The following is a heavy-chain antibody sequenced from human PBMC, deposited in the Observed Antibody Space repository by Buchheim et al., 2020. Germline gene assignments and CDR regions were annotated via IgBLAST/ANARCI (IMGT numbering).Heavy chain of an antibody. CDR2: INTDNGKT. CDR1: AYTFTKYA. Sequence: QVQLVQSGAEVKKPGASVKLSCKASAYTFTKYAMHWVRQAPGQGLEWMGWINTDNGKTKYSLRFQGRVTITRDTSASTAYMELSRLISEDTALYYCARDAYYSSGWYDGSWFDPWGQGTL. V-gene: IGHV1-3*04. CDR3: ARDAYYSSGWYDGSWFDP. J-gene: IGHJ5*02. D-gene: IGHD6-13*01.